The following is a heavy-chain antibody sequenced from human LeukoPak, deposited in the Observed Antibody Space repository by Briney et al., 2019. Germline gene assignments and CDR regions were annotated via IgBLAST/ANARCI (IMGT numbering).Heavy chain of an antibody. Sequence: PGGSLRLSCAASGFTFSSYVMHWVRQAPGKGLEWVAVIWYDGSNKYYADSVKGRFTISRDNSKNTLYLQMNSLRAEDTAVYYCARAIWFGEYHFDYWGQGTLVTVSS. CDR3: ARAIWFGEYHFDY. D-gene: IGHD3-10*01. CDR2: IWYDGSNK. J-gene: IGHJ4*02. V-gene: IGHV3-33*01. CDR1: GFTFSSYV.